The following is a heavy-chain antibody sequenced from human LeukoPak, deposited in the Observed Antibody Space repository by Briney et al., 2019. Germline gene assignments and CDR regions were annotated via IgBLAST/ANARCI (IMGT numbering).Heavy chain of an antibody. Sequence: GGSLRLSCVASGFTFSSYWMSWVRQAPGKGLEWVANIKQDGSEKYYVDSVKGRFTISRDNAKNSLYLQMNSLRAEDTAVYYCARDRGNYYDSTGMDVWGQGTTVTVSS. CDR1: GFTFSSYW. J-gene: IGHJ6*02. CDR3: ARDRGNYYDSTGMDV. V-gene: IGHV3-7*01. D-gene: IGHD3-22*01. CDR2: IKQDGSEK.